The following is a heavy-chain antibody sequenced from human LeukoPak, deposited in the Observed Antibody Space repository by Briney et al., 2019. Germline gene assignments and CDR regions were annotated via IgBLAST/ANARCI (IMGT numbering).Heavy chain of an antibody. CDR3: ARTTEDCSSTSCYQYWFDP. D-gene: IGHD2-2*01. V-gene: IGHV4-61*05. CDR1: GGSISSSSYY. Sequence: SETLSLTCTVSGGSISSSSYYWGWIRQPPGKGLEWIVYIYYSGSTSYNPSLKSRVTISVDTSKNQISLKVRSVTAADTAVYYCARTTEDCSSTSCYQYWFDPWGQGTLATVSS. CDR2: IYYSGST. J-gene: IGHJ5*02.